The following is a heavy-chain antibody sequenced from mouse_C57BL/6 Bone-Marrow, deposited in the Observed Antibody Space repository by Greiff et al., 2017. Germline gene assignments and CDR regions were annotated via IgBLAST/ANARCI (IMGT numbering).Heavy chain of an antibody. CDR3: ARALEHY. CDR2: ISYDGSN. Sequence: EVKLQESGPGLVKPSQSLSLTCSVTGYSITRGYYWNWIRQFPGNKLEWMGYISYDGSNNYNPSLKNRISITRDTSKNQFFLKLNSVTTEDTATYYCARALEHYWGQGTTLTVSS. V-gene: IGHV3-6*01. J-gene: IGHJ2*01. CDR1: GYSITRGYY.